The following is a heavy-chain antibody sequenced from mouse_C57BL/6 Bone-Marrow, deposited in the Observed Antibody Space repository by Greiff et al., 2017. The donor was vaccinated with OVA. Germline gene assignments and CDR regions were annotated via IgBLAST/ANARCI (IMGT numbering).Heavy chain of an antibody. CDR3: AREDYYGSSYEWFAY. CDR1: GYTFTSYW. Sequence: VKLQESGAELVMPGASVKLSCKASGYTFTSYWMHWVKQRPGQGLEWIGEIDPSDSYTNYNQKFKGKSTLTVDKSSSTAYMQLSSLTSEDSAVYYCAREDYYGSSYEWFAYWGQGTLVTVSA. J-gene: IGHJ3*01. V-gene: IGHV1-69*01. CDR2: IDPSDSYT. D-gene: IGHD1-1*01.